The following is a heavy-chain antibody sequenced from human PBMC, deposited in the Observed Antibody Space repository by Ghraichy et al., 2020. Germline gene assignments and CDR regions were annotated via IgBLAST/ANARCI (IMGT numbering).Heavy chain of an antibody. CDR1: GFTVSSNY. V-gene: IGHV3-53*01. D-gene: IGHD6-13*01. Sequence: GESLNISCAASGFTVSSNYMSWVRQAPGKGLEWVSVIYSGGSTYYADSVKGRFTISRDNSKNTLYLQMNSLRAEDTAVYYCARAGSSSGSGMDVWGQGTTVTVSS. CDR3: ARAGSSSGSGMDV. CDR2: IYSGGST. J-gene: IGHJ6*02.